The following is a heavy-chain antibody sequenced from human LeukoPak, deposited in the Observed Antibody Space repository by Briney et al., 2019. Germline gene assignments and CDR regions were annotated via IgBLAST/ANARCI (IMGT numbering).Heavy chain of an antibody. CDR1: GFTCNIYG. J-gene: IGHJ6*02. Sequence: GGSLRLSCAASGFTCNIYGMHWVRQAPGMGLEGVAVISYDGSNKYYADSVKGRFTISRDNSKNTLFLQMNSLRGEDTAVYYCAKDPERSSPYYYYGMDVWGQGTTVTVSS. V-gene: IGHV3-30*18. CDR2: ISYDGSNK. D-gene: IGHD6-13*01. CDR3: AKDPERSSPYYYYGMDV.